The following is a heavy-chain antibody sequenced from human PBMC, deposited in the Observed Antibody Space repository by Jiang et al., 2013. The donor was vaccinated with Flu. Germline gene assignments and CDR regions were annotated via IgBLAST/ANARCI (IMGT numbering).Heavy chain of an antibody. CDR1: GYSFTSYW. D-gene: IGHD6-19*01. CDR3: ARRGFTWLGMGY. J-gene: IGHJ4*02. V-gene: IGHV5-10-1*01. Sequence: GAEVKKPGESLRISCQGSGYSFTSYWISWVRQMPGKGLEWMGKIDPSDSYTDYSPSFQGHVTISADKSISTAYLQWSSLKASDTAMYYCARRGFTWLGMGYWGQGTLVAVSS. CDR2: IDPSDSYT.